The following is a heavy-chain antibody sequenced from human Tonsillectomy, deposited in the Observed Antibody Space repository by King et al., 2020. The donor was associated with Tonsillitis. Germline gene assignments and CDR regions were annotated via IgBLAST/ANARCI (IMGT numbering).Heavy chain of an antibody. CDR1: GFTFRSYG. V-gene: IGHV3-33*01. CDR2: IIHDGSDK. D-gene: IGHD3-3*01. CDR3: AASGVVITGGGAFDV. J-gene: IGHJ3*01. Sequence: HVQLVESGGGVVQPGTSLRLSCAASGFTFRSYGIHWVRQAPGKGLEWVAAIIHDGSDKSYADFGRGRFTISRDNSKNMVYLQMDSLRIDDTAVYYCAASGVVITGGGAFDVWGEGTMVTVSS.